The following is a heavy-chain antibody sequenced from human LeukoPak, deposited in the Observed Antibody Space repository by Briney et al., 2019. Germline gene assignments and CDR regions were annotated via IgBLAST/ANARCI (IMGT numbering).Heavy chain of an antibody. V-gene: IGHV4-39*01. Sequence: SETLSLTCTVSGGPISSSSYYWGWIRQPPGKGLEWIGSIYYSGSTYYNPSLKSRVTISVDTSKNQFSLKLSSVTAADTAGYYCARHKNCSSTSCYLFDYWGQGTLVTVSS. CDR2: IYYSGST. CDR1: GGPISSSSYY. J-gene: IGHJ4*02. CDR3: ARHKNCSSTSCYLFDY. D-gene: IGHD2-2*01.